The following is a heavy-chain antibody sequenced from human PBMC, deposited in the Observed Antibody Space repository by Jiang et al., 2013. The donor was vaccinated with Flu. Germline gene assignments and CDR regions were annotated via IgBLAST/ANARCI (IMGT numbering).Heavy chain of an antibody. CDR2: IYYSGST. CDR3: ATTYYYDSSGYFPYAFDI. Sequence: LLKPSETLSLTCTVSGGSISSYYWSWIRQPPGKGLEWTGYIYYSGSTNYNPSLKSRVTISVDTSKNQFSLKLSSVTAADTAVYYCATTYYYDSSGYFPYAFDIWGQGTMVTVSS. V-gene: IGHV4-59*01. D-gene: IGHD3-22*01. J-gene: IGHJ3*02. CDR1: GGSISSYY.